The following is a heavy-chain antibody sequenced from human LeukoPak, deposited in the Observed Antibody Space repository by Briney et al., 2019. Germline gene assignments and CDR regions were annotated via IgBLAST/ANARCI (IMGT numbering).Heavy chain of an antibody. CDR1: GFTFSSYA. J-gene: IGHJ4*02. CDR3: ARGTKVCFDY. V-gene: IGHV3-21*01. D-gene: IGHD3-16*01. Sequence: PGASLRLSCAASGFTFSSYAMSWVRQAPGKGLEWVSSISSSSSYIYYADSVKGRFTISRDNAKNSLYLQMNSLRAEDTAVYYCARGTKVCFDYWGQGTLVTVSS. CDR2: ISSSSSYI.